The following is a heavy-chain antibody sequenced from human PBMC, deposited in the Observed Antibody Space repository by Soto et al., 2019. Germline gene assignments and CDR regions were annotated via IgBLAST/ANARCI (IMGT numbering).Heavy chain of an antibody. CDR3: AKLQLWLQGRFDY. J-gene: IGHJ4*02. CDR2: ISGSGGST. D-gene: IGHD5-18*01. V-gene: IGHV3-23*01. Sequence: GGSLRLSCAASGFTFSSNAISWVRQAPGKGLEWDSAISGSGGSTYYADSVKGRFTISRDNSKNTRYLQMNSLRAEDTAVYYCAKLQLWLQGRFDYWGQGTLVTVSS. CDR1: GFTFSSNA.